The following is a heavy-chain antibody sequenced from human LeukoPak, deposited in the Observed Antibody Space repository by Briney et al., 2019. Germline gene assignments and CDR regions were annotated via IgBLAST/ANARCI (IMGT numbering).Heavy chain of an antibody. CDR1: GFTFSHYV. Sequence: PGRSLRLSCATSGFTFSHYVMYSVRQAPGKGLEWVAVILSDGTNTYYGDPVKGRFTISRDNFQRTVYLQMNSLRAEDTAVYYCAKDAQRGFDYSNSLDKWGQGTLVTVSS. J-gene: IGHJ4*02. CDR3: AKDAQRGFDYSNSLDK. V-gene: IGHV3-33*06. D-gene: IGHD4-11*01. CDR2: ILSDGTNT.